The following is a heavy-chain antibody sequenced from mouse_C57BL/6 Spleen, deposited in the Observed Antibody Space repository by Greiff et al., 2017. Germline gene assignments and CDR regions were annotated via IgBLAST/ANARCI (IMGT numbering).Heavy chain of an antibody. V-gene: IGHV1-53*01. Sequence: QVQLQQPGTELVKPGASVKLSCKASGYTFTSYWMHWVKQRPGQGLEWIGNINPSNGGTNYNEKFKSKATLTVDKSSSTAYMQLSSLTSEDAAVYYCARGGGLGAWFAYWGQGTLVTVSA. J-gene: IGHJ3*01. CDR3: ARGGGLGAWFAY. D-gene: IGHD4-1*01. CDR1: GYTFTSYW. CDR2: INPSNGGT.